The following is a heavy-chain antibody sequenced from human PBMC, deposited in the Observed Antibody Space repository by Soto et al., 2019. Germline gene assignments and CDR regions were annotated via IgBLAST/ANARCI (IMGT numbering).Heavy chain of an antibody. CDR3: ARAILLWFGELSSYFDY. CDR2: IHSSGSI. V-gene: IGHV4-30-4*01. D-gene: IGHD3-10*01. Sequence: SETLSLTCTVSGGSISSDDYYWSWIRQAPGRGLEWIGYIHSSGSIYYNPSLKSRATMSIDTAGNQFSLKVSSVTVADTAVYYCARAILLWFGELSSYFDYWGQGTLVTVSS. CDR1: GGSISSDDYY. J-gene: IGHJ4*02.